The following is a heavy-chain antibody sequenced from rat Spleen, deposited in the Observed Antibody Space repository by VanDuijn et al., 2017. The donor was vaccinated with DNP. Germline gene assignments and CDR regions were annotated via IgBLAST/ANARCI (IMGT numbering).Heavy chain of an antibody. Sequence: EVQLVESGGGLVQPGRSLKLSCAASGFTFSNYGMAWVRQAPTKGLEWVATISVGDSNTFYRDSVKGRFTISRDNAKNTQYLQMDSLRSEDTATYYCARHLLLQWWDFDYWGQGVRVTVSS. J-gene: IGHJ2*01. CDR2: ISVGDSNT. CDR1: GFTFSNYG. D-gene: IGHD1-1*01. V-gene: IGHV5S13*01. CDR3: ARHLLLQWWDFDY.